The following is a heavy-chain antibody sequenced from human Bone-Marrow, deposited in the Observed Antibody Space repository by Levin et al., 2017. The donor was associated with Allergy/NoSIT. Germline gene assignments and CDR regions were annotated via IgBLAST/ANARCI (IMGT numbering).Heavy chain of an antibody. CDR2: IGAAGDI. Sequence: ASVKVSCAASGFIFSSHDMHWVRQATGKGLEWVSVIGAAGDISYPGSVKGRFTISRDNAKNSVYLQMNSLRAGDTAVYYCARGNTDYYYAMDVWGQGTTVTVSS. CDR1: GFIFSSHD. D-gene: IGHD1/OR15-1a*01. J-gene: IGHJ6*02. V-gene: IGHV3-13*01. CDR3: ARGNTDYYYAMDV.